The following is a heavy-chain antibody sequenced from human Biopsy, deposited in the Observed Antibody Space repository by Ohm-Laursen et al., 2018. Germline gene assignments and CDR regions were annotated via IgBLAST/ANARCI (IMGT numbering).Heavy chain of an antibody. D-gene: IGHD3-10*01. J-gene: IGHJ6*02. V-gene: IGHV3-33*01. CDR3: ARDRYYGSANYFGYYNMDV. CDR1: GFTFSSYG. CDR2: IWYDGSNK. Sequence: SLRLSCSASGFTFSSYGMHWVRQAPGKGLEWVAVIWYDGSNKYYADSVKGRFTISRDNSKNTLFLQMNNLRAEDTAVYYCARDRYYGSANYFGYYNMDVWGQGTTATVSS.